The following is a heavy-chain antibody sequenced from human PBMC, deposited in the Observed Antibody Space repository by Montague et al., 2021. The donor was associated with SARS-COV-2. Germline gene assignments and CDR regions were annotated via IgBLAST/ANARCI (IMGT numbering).Heavy chain of an antibody. CDR2: IYYSGST. CDR1: GGSISSSSYY. Sequence: SETLSLTCTVSGGSISSSSYYWGWIRQTPGKGLEWIGSIYYSGSTYYNPSLKSRVTISVDTSKNQFSLKLSSVTAADTAVYYCARQGHFTMIVGNIFDYWGQGTLVTVSS. D-gene: IGHD3-22*01. J-gene: IGHJ4*02. V-gene: IGHV4-39*01. CDR3: ARQGHFTMIVGNIFDY.